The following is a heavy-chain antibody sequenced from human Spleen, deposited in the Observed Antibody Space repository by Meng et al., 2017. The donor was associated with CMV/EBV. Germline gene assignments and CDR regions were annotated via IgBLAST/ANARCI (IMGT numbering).Heavy chain of an antibody. CDR2: INPNTGGT. Sequence: ASVKVSCKASGYTFIDYYIHWVRQAPGQGPEWMGWINPNTGGTNYAQRFQGRVTMTRDTSTSTAYMELNRLTSDDTAVYYCARDRDSTSGLDAFDIWGQGTMVTVSS. D-gene: IGHD2-2*01. CDR3: ARDRDSTSGLDAFDI. V-gene: IGHV1-2*02. J-gene: IGHJ3*02. CDR1: GYTFIDYY.